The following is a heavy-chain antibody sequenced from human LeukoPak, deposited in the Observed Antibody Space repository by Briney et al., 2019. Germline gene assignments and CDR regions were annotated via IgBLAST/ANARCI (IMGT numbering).Heavy chain of an antibody. D-gene: IGHD3-10*01. J-gene: IGHJ4*02. CDR1: GYMFTGYY. V-gene: IGHV1-2*02. CDR3: ARPNGSGSYYAGAYDY. Sequence: GASVKVPCKASGYMFTGYYMHWVRQAPGQGREWMGWINPNSGGTHYAQKFQGRVTMTRDTSISTAYMDLSRLRSDDTAVYYCARPNGSGSYYAGAYDYWGQGTLVTVSS. CDR2: INPNSGGT.